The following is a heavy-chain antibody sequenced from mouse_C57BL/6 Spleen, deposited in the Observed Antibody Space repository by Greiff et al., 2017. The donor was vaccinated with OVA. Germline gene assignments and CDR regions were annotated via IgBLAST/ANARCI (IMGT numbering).Heavy chain of an antibody. J-gene: IGHJ1*03. V-gene: IGHV1-81*01. CDR3: ADYDYDGVFDV. CDR2: IYPRSGNT. D-gene: IGHD2-4*01. CDR1: GYTFTSYG. Sequence: VQLQQSGAELARPGASVKLSCKASGYTFTSYGISWVKQRTGQGLEWIGEIYPRSGNTYYNEKFKGKATLTADKSSSTAYMELRSLTSEDSAVYFCADYDYDGVFDVWGTGTTVTVSS.